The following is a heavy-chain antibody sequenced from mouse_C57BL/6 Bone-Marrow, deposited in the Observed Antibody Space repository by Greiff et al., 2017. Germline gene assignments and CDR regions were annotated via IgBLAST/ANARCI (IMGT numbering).Heavy chain of an antibody. J-gene: IGHJ2*01. CDR1: GYTFTSYW. V-gene: IGHV1-59*01. Sequence: QVQLQQPGAELVRPGTSVKLSCKASGYTFTSYWMHWVKQRPGQGLEWIGVIDPSDSYTNYNQKFKGKATLTVDTSSSTAYMQLSSLTSEDSAVYYCARSLYDGYCGYYVDYWGQGTTLTVSS. D-gene: IGHD2-3*01. CDR2: IDPSDSYT. CDR3: ARSLYDGYCGYYVDY.